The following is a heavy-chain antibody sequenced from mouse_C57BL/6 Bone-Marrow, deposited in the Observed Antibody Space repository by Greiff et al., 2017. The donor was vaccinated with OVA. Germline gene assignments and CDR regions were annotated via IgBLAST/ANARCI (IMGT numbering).Heavy chain of an antibody. D-gene: IGHD2-4*01. CDR1: GFTFSSYA. J-gene: IGHJ3*01. Sequence: EVKLMESGGGLVKPGGSLKLSCAASGFTFSSYAMSWVRQTPEKRLEWVATISDGGSYTYYPDNVKGRFTISRDNAKNNLYLRMRQLKSEDTAMYYWSSRYDYTWFAYWGQGTLVTVSA. V-gene: IGHV5-4*03. CDR3: SSRYDYTWFAY. CDR2: ISDGGSYT.